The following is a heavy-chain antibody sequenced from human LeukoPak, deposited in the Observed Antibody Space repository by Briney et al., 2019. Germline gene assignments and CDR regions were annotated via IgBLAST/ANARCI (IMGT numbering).Heavy chain of an antibody. CDR1: GFTFSSYS. J-gene: IGHJ4*02. D-gene: IGHD3-22*01. Sequence: GGSLRLSCAASGFTFSSYSMNWVRQAPGKGLEWVSAISGSGGSTYYADSVKGRFTISRDNSKNTLYLQMNSLRAEDTAVFYCATFPYYFDSSGSYYFDFWGQGTLVTVSS. CDR3: ATFPYYFDSSGSYYFDF. V-gene: IGHV3-23*01. CDR2: ISGSGGST.